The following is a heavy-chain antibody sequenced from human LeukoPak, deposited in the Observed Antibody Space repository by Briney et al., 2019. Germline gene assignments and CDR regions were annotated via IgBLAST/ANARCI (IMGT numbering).Heavy chain of an antibody. CDR3: ARVGPGYCSSTSCSTHQYYYYGMDV. D-gene: IGHD2-2*01. CDR2: IYYSWST. CDR1: GGSISSYY. V-gene: IGHV4-59*01. Sequence: PSETLSLTCTVSGGSISSYYWSWIRQPPGKGLEWIGYIYYSWSTNYNPSLKSRVTISVDTSKNQFSLKLSSVTAADTAVYYCARVGPGYCSSTSCSTHQYYYYGMDVWGKGTTVTVSS. J-gene: IGHJ6*04.